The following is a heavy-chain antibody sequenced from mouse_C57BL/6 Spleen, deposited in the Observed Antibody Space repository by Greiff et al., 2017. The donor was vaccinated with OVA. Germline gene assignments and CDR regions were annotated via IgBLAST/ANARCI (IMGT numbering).Heavy chain of an antibody. CDR1: GFTFSSYG. J-gene: IGHJ3*01. Sequence: EVQGVESGGDLVKPGGSLKLSCAASGFTFSSYGMSWVRQTPDKRLEWVATISSGGSYTYYPDSVKGRFTISRDNAKNTLYLQMSSLKSEDTAMYYCARRGYDYDESFFAYWGQGTLVTVSA. V-gene: IGHV5-6*01. D-gene: IGHD2-4*01. CDR2: ISSGGSYT. CDR3: ARRGYDYDESFFAY.